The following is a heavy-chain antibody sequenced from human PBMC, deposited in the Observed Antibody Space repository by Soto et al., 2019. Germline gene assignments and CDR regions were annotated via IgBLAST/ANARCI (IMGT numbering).Heavy chain of an antibody. CDR3: ARGTGHLGELSPFDY. J-gene: IGHJ4*02. Sequence: QVQLVQSGAEVKEPGASVKVSCMASGYTFTSYDINWVRQATGQGLEWMGWMNPNSGNTGYAQKFQGRVTMTRNNSISTAYMELSSLRSEDTAVYYCARGTGHLGELSPFDYCSQGTLVTVSS. CDR1: GYTFTSYD. D-gene: IGHD3-16*02. V-gene: IGHV1-8*01. CDR2: MNPNSGNT.